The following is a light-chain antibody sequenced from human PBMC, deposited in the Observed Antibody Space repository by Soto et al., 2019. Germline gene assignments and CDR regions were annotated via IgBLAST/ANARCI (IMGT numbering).Light chain of an antibody. J-gene: IGKJ4*01. V-gene: IGKV1-12*01. Sequence: DIQMTQTQRAVSASVGDRVTITCLASQDINKWLAWYQQKPGLAPNLVIYTASRLHGGGPSRFSGSASGTDFTLTISSLQPEDVATYYCQQGKSFPLTFGGGTKVDIK. CDR2: TAS. CDR3: QQGKSFPLT. CDR1: QDINKW.